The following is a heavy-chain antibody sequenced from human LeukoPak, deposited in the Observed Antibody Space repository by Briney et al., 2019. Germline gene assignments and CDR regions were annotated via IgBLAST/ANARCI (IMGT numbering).Heavy chain of an antibody. D-gene: IGHD4-17*01. CDR2: IYYSGST. CDR3: AGTHDYGDYGAGFIYYGMDV. J-gene: IGHJ6*02. CDR1: GGSISSYY. V-gene: IGHV4-59*01. Sequence: SETLSLTCTVSGGSISSYYWSWIRQPPGKGLEWVGYIYYSGSTNYNPSLKSRVTISVDTSKNQFSLKLSSVTAADTAVYYCAGTHDYGDYGAGFIYYGMDVWGQGTTVTVSS.